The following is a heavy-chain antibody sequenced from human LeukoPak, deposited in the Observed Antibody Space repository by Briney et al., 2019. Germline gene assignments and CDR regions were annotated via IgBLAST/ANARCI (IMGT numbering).Heavy chain of an antibody. CDR1: GFTFSSYS. V-gene: IGHV3-21*01. J-gene: IGHJ5*02. CDR2: ISSSSSYI. D-gene: IGHD6-13*01. Sequence: GGSLRLSCAASGFTFSSYSMNWVRQAPGKGLEWVSSISSSSSYIYYADSVKGRFTISRDNAKNSLYLQMNSLRAEDTVVYYCAREAAAGTFDPWGQGTLVTVSS. CDR3: AREAAAGTFDP.